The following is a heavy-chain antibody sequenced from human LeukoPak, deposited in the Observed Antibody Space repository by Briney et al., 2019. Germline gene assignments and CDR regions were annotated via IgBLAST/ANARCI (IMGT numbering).Heavy chain of an antibody. CDR1: GGTFSSYA. J-gene: IGHJ6*03. Sequence: ASVKVSCKAPGGTFSSYAISWVRQAPGQGLEWMGRIIPIFGTANYAQKFQGRVTITTDESTSTAYMELSSLRSEDTAVYYCASRRYYDFWSGYYPRYYYYMDVWGKGTTVTVSS. CDR3: ASRRYYDFWSGYYPRYYYYMDV. V-gene: IGHV1-69*05. D-gene: IGHD3-3*01. CDR2: IIPIFGTA.